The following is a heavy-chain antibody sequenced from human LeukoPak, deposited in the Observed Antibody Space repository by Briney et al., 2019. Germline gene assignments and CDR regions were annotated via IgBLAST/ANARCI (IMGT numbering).Heavy chain of an antibody. CDR2: ISSSSSYI. CDR3: ARPRGNVEMATFPFDY. Sequence: PGGSLRLSCAASGVTFSSYSMNWVRQAPGKGLEWVSSISSSSSYIYYADSVKGRFTISRHNGRNSLYLEMNSLRAEDTAVYYCARPRGNVEMATFPFDYWGQGTLVTVSS. D-gene: IGHD5-24*01. V-gene: IGHV3-21*06. J-gene: IGHJ4*02. CDR1: GVTFSSYS.